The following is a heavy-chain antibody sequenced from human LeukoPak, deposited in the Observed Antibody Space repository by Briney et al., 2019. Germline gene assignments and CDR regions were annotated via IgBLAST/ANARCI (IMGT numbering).Heavy chain of an antibody. D-gene: IGHD3-10*01. J-gene: IGHJ6*04. CDR3: ARDYYGSGSYPNYYYYGRDV. V-gene: IGHV1-18*04. CDR1: GYTFTSYG. Sequence: ASVKVSCKASGYTFTSYGVSWVRQAPRQGLEWMGWISAYNGNTNNAQKLQSRGTMTTDTSTSTAYMELRSPRSDETAVYYCARDYYGSGSYPNYYYYGRDVWGKGPTVTVSS. CDR2: ISAYNGNT.